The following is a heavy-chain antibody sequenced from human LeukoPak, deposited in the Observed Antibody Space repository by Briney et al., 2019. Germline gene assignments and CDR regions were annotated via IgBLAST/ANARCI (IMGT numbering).Heavy chain of an antibody. CDR3: ARAPIYYYDSSGYDQNFDY. D-gene: IGHD3-22*01. CDR2: IYYSGST. CDR1: GGSISSYY. J-gene: IGHJ4*02. Sequence: SETLSLTCTVSGGSISSYYWSWIRQPPGQGLEWIGYIYYSGSTNYNPSLKSRVTISVDTSKNQFSLKLSSVTAADTAVYYCARAPIYYYDSSGYDQNFDYWGQGTLVTVSS. V-gene: IGHV4-59*01.